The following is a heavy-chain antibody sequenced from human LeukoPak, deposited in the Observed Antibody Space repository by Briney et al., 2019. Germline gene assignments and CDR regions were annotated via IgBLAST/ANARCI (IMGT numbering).Heavy chain of an antibody. J-gene: IGHJ4*02. CDR3: ANTVYGSGSYPTVYLDY. CDR1: GYTFTSYG. V-gene: IGHV1-18*01. D-gene: IGHD3-10*01. CDR2: ISAYNGNT. Sequence: ASVKVSCKASGYTFTSYGISWVRQAPGQGLEWMGWISAYNGNTNYAQKLQGRVTMTTDTSTSTAYMELRSLRSDDTAVYYCANTVYGSGSYPTVYLDYWGQGTLVTVSS.